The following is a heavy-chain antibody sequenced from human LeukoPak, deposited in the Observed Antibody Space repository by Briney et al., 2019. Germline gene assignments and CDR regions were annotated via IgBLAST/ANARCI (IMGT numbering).Heavy chain of an antibody. V-gene: IGHV1-2*02. CDR2: INPNSGGT. Sequence: ASVKVSCKASGYTFTGYYMHWVRQAPGQGLEWMGWINPNSGGTNYAQKFQGRVTMTRDTSISTAYMELSRLRSDDTAVYYCASDESGSGSYYNAYWGQGTLVTVSS. J-gene: IGHJ4*02. CDR3: ASDESGSGSYYNAY. D-gene: IGHD3-10*01. CDR1: GYTFTGYY.